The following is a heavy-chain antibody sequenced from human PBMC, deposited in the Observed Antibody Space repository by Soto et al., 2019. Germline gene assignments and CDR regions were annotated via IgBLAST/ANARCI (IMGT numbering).Heavy chain of an antibody. V-gene: IGHV1-3*04. Sequence: ASVKVSCKASGSSFTSYSKHWVRQAPGQRLEWMGWINTDSGKTSDSQKFQDRVTLTRDTSANTAYRELSSLTSEDTAVYYGASAGTCTCSTCFSGWLAHWCQGTLVTVSS. J-gene: IGHJ4*02. CDR2: INTDSGKT. D-gene: IGHD2-2*01. CDR3: ASAGTCTCSTCFSGWLAH. CDR1: GSSFTSYS.